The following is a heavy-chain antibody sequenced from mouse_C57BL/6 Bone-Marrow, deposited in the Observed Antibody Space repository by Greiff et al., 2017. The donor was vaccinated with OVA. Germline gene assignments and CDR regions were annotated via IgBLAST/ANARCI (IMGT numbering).Heavy chain of an antibody. CDR3: ARGYDYLDY. D-gene: IGHD2-3*01. CDR2: ILPGSGGT. CDR1: GYTFTGYW. V-gene: IGHV1-9*01. Sequence: VKLVESGAELMKPGASVKLSCKATGYTFTGYWIEWVKQRPGHGLEWIGEILPGSGGTNYNEKFKGKATFTADTSSNTAYMQLSSLTTEDSAIYYCARGYDYLDYWGQGTTLTVSS. J-gene: IGHJ2*01.